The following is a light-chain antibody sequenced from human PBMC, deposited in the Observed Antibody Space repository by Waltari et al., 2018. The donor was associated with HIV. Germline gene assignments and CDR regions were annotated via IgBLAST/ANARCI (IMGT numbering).Light chain of an antibody. CDR3: QQRSNWPLPT. CDR1: HSVSCY. V-gene: IGKV3-11*01. Sequence: DIVFTQSPATLSLSAGESATPFCRARHSVSCYLDWYHQKPGHAPRLLVCDASNRATGIPARFSGSGSGTDVTLTISGLEPEDFAVDDCQQRSNWPLPTFGGGTKVEIK. J-gene: IGKJ4*01. CDR2: DAS.